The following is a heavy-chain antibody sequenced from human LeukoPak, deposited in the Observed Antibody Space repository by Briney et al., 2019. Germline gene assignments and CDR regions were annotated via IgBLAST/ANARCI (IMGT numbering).Heavy chain of an antibody. D-gene: IGHD4-17*01. CDR1: GFTFSNYW. Sequence: GGSLRLSCVASGFTFSNYWMYWVRQAPGKGLVWVSRINSDGSSTNYADSVKGRFTISRDNAKNTLYLQMNSLRSEDTAVYYCALTSTVTPVDYWGQGTLVTVSS. CDR3: ALTSTVTPVDY. CDR2: INSDGSST. J-gene: IGHJ4*02. V-gene: IGHV3-74*01.